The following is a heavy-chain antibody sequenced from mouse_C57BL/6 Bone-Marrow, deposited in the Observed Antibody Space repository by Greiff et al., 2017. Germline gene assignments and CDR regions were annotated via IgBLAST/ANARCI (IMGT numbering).Heavy chain of an antibody. J-gene: IGHJ2*01. D-gene: IGHD3-3*01. CDR3: ARSPGTSY. V-gene: IGHV1-59*01. Sequence: QVHVKQSGAELVRPGTSVKLSCKASGYTFTSYWMHWVKQRPGQGLEWIGVIDPSDSYTNYNQKFKGKATLTVDTSSSTAYMQLSSLTSEDSAVYYCARSPGTSYWGQGTTLTVSS. CDR2: IDPSDSYT. CDR1: GYTFTSYW.